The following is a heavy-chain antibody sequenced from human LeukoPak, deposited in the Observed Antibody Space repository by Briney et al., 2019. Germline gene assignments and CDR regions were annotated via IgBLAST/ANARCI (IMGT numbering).Heavy chain of an antibody. CDR1: GGSISSYY. CDR3: AREITFGGVNWFDP. CDR2: IYTSGST. V-gene: IGHV4-4*07. D-gene: IGHD3-16*01. J-gene: IGHJ5*02. Sequence: NPSETLSLTCTVSGGSISSYYWSWIRQPAGKGLEWIGRIYTSGSTNYNPSLKSRVTMSVDTSKNQFSLKLSSVTAVDTAVYYCAREITFGGVNWFDPWGQGTLVTVSS.